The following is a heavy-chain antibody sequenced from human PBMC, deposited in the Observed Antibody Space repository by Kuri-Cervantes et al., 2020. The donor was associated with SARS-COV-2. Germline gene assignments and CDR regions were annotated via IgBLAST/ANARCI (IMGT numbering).Heavy chain of an antibody. V-gene: IGHV3-21*01. J-gene: IGHJ6*02. CDR1: GFTFSSYS. D-gene: IGHD6-13*01. CDR3: ARDPYSSSWYRYYYGMDV. CDR2: ISSSSSYI. Sequence: GGSLRLSGAASGFTFSSYSMNWVRQAPGKGLEWVSSISSSSSYIYYADSVKGRFTISRDNAKNSLYLQMNSLRAEDTAVYYCARDPYSSSWYRYYYGMDVWGQGTAVTVSS.